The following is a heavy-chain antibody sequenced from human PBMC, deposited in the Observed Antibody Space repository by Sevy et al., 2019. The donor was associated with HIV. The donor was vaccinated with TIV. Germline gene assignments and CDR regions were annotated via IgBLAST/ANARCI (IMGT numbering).Heavy chain of an antibody. D-gene: IGHD3-10*01. J-gene: IGHJ3*02. Sequence: GGSLRLSCAASGFTFSTYWMHWVRQVPGKGLVWVSRINSDGSNTNYADSVKGRFTTSRDNAKKTVYLQMNSLRADDTALYFCGREMISMVPGVPDAFDIWGHGTMVTVSS. V-gene: IGHV3-74*01. CDR1: GFTFSTYW. CDR3: GREMISMVPGVPDAFDI. CDR2: INSDGSNT.